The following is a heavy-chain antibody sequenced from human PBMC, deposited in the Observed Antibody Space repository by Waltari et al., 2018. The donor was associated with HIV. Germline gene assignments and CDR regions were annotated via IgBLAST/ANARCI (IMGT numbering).Heavy chain of an antibody. J-gene: IGHJ4*02. V-gene: IGHV3-74*01. CDR1: GFTFSTYW. CDR2: INRDGSST. D-gene: IGHD6-13*01. CDR3: VRGSSSWNGVDF. Sequence: EVQLVESGGGLVQPGGSLRLSCAASGFTFSTYWMPCVRQAAGKGLVWVSRINRDGSSTTYADSEKGRFTISRDNAKNTLYMQMNSLRAEDTALYYCVRGSSSWNGVDFWGRGTLVTVSS.